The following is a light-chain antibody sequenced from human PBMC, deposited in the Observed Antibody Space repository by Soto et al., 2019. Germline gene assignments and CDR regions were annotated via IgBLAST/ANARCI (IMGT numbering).Light chain of an antibody. CDR3: QQYNSYSPYT. CDR2: QAS. CDR1: QSISSW. J-gene: IGKJ2*01. V-gene: IGKV1-5*03. Sequence: IQMTQSPSTLSASVGDRVTITCRASQSISSWLAWYQQKPGKAPKLLIYQASSLERGVPSRFSGSGSGTEFTLSIISLQPDDFSTYYCQQYNSYSPYTFGQGTKLEIK.